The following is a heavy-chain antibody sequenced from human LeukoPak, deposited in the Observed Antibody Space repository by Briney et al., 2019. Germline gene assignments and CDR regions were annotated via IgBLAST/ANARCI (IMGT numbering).Heavy chain of an antibody. Sequence: SGTLSLTCAVSGGSISSSNWWGWVRQPPGQGLEWIGEIYHSGSTNYNPSLKSRVTISVDKSKNQFSLKLSSVTAADTAVYYCARDLYSSSSGNDYWGQGTLVTVSS. J-gene: IGHJ4*02. D-gene: IGHD6-13*01. CDR3: ARDLYSSSSGNDY. CDR1: GGSISSSNW. V-gene: IGHV4-4*02. CDR2: IYHSGST.